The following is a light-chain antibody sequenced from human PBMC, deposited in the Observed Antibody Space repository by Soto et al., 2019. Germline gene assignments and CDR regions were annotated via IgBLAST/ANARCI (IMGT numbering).Light chain of an antibody. V-gene: IGLV2-8*01. Sequence: QSVLTQPPSASGSHGQSVTISCTGTSSDVGAYKYVSWYQQHPGKAPKLMIYEVTKRPSGVPDRFSGSKSGNTASLTVSGLQAEDEADYYCTSYVGNDIWVFGGGTKLTVL. J-gene: IGLJ3*02. CDR3: TSYVGNDIWV. CDR1: SSDVGAYKY. CDR2: EVT.